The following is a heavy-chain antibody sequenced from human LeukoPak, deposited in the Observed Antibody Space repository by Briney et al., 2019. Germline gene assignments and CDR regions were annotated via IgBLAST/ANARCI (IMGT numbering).Heavy chain of an antibody. CDR1: GGSINGNTYY. Sequence: SETLSLTCNVSGGSINGNTYYWGWIRQPPGKGLEWIGSIYYSGSAYYNASLKSRVSMSVDTSKNLFSLRVSSVTAADTAVYYCACLSGNRPRGYWGQGTLVTVSS. CDR3: ACLSGNRPRGY. CDR2: IYYSGSA. V-gene: IGHV4-39*01. J-gene: IGHJ4*02. D-gene: IGHD1-14*01.